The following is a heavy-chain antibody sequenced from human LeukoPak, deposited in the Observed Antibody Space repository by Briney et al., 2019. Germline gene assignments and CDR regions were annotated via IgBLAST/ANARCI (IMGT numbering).Heavy chain of an antibody. CDR3: AKNREVVVVPAAIGY. Sequence: GGSLRLSCEASGFTFSSYAMSWVRQAPGKGLEWVSAISGSGGSTYYADSVKGRFTISRDNSKNTLYLQMNSLRAEDTAVYYCAKNREVVVVPAAIGYWGQGTLVTVSS. J-gene: IGHJ4*02. CDR1: GFTFSSYA. V-gene: IGHV3-23*01. CDR2: ISGSGGST. D-gene: IGHD2-2*02.